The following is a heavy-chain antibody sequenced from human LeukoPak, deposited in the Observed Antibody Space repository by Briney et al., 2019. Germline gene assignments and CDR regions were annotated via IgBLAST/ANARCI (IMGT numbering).Heavy chain of an antibody. CDR2: INTNTGNP. Sequence: ASVKVSCKPSGYTFTSYAMNWVRQAPGQGLEWMGWINTNTGNPTYAQGFTGRFVFFLDTSVSTAYLQISSLKAEDTAVYYCARVGPGIGNYMDVWGKGTTVTVSS. J-gene: IGHJ6*03. D-gene: IGHD1-1*01. CDR3: ARVGPGIGNYMDV. V-gene: IGHV7-4-1*02. CDR1: GYTFTSYA.